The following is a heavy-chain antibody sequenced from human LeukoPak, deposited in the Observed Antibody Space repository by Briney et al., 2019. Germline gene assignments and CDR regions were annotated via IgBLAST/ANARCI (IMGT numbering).Heavy chain of an antibody. CDR2: ISFDGSDI. CDR1: GFTFSSYA. V-gene: IGHV3-30*04. J-gene: IGHJ6*03. Sequence: GGSLRLSCAASGFTFSSYALHWVRQAPGKGLKWVAIISFDGSDIYYADSVKGRFTISRDNSKHTLYLQMNSLRAEDTAVYYCARDPAPFYYYCYMDVWGKGTTVTVSS. D-gene: IGHD2-2*01. CDR3: ARDPAPFYYYCYMDV.